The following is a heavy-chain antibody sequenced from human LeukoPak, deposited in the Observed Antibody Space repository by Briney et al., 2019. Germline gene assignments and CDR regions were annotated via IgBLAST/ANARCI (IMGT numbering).Heavy chain of an antibody. CDR3: VNAQLQGAFDM. J-gene: IGHJ3*02. D-gene: IGHD5-24*01. V-gene: IGHV3-53*01. CDR2: IYTGGST. Sequence: GESLRLSCAASGFTVSNSYMSWVRQAPGRGLEFVSIIYTGGSTHYVDSVKGRFTISRDNSKNTLDLQMSSLRAEDTAVYYCVNAQLQGAFDMWGQGTMVTVSS. CDR1: GFTVSNSY.